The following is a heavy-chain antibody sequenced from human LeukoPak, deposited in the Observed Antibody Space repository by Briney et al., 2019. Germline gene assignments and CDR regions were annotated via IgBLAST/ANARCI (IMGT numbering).Heavy chain of an antibody. CDR2: ISNSGST. CDR3: GRDALVGYFSYYYMDV. CDR1: GGSISSHY. D-gene: IGHD2-15*01. Sequence: PSETLSLTCTVSGGSISSHYWTWIRQSPVKGLEWIGDISNSGSTSYNPSLKSRATISIDTSKNQFSLKLSSVTAADTAVYYCGRDALVGYFSYYYMDVWGKGTTVTVSS. J-gene: IGHJ6*03. V-gene: IGHV4-59*11.